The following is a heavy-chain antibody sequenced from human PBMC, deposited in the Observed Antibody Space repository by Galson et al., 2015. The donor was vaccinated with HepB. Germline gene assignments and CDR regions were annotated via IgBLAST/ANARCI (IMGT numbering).Heavy chain of an antibody. J-gene: IGHJ6*02. V-gene: IGHV3-64*01. CDR3: ARDGGYCSGGSCSRVMDV. Sequence: SLRLSCAASGFTFSSYAMHWVRQAPGKGLEYVSAISSNGGSTYYANSVKGRFTISRDNSKNTLYLQMGSLRAEDMAVYYCARDGGYCSGGSCSRVMDVWGQGTTVTVSS. CDR2: ISSNGGST. CDR1: GFTFSSYA. D-gene: IGHD2-15*01.